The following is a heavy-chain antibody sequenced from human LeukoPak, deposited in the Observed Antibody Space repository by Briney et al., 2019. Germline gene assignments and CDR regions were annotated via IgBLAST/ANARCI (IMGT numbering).Heavy chain of an antibody. CDR3: GREYYYDSSGYPLDY. J-gene: IGHJ4*02. CDR2: IYTSGST. D-gene: IGHD3-22*01. Sequence: SDTLSLTCTVCGGSISSYYWSWMRQPAGRAREGIGRIYTSGSTNYNPSLKSRVTMSVDTSKNQFSSTLSSVTAADPAVYHCGREYYYDSSGYPLDYWGQGTLVTVSS. CDR1: GGSISSYY. V-gene: IGHV4-4*07.